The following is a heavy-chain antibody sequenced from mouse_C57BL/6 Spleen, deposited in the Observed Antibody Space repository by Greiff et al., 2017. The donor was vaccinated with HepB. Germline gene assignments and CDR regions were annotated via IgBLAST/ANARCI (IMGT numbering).Heavy chain of an antibody. CDR3: ASSTMVSFAY. CDR2: IHPNSGST. V-gene: IGHV1-64*01. J-gene: IGHJ3*01. D-gene: IGHD2-1*01. Sequence: QVQLQQPGAELVKPGASVKLSCKASGYTFTSYWMHWVKQRPGQSLEWIGMIHPNSGSTNYNEKFKSKATLTVDKSSSTAYMQLSSLTSEDSAVYYCASSTMVSFAYWGQGTLVTVSA. CDR1: GYTFTSYW.